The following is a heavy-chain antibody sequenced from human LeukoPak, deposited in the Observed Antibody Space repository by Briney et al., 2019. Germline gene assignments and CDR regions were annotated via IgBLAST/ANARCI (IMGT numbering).Heavy chain of an antibody. CDR2: ISGSGGST. CDR3: AKVAPHLSSYYYDSSGYWWFDP. Sequence: GGSLRLSCAASGFTFSSYAMSWVRQAPGKGLEWVSAISGSGGSTYYADSVKGRFTISRDNSKNTLYLQMNSLRAEDTAVYCCAKVAPHLSSYYYDSSGYWWFDPWGQGTLVTVSS. V-gene: IGHV3-23*01. J-gene: IGHJ5*02. CDR1: GFTFSSYA. D-gene: IGHD3-22*01.